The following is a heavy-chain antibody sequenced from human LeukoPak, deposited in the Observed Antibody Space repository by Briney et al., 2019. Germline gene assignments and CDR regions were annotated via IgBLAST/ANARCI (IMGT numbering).Heavy chain of an antibody. CDR1: GGSFSGYY. Sequence: NPSETLSLTCAVYGGSFSGYYWSWIRQPPGKGLEWIGEINHSGSTNYNPSLKSRVTISVDTSKNQFSLKLSSVTAADTAVYYCARHFQLWLRFEWFDPWGQGTLVTVSS. CDR3: ARHFQLWLRFEWFDP. D-gene: IGHD5-18*01. V-gene: IGHV4-34*01. J-gene: IGHJ5*02. CDR2: INHSGST.